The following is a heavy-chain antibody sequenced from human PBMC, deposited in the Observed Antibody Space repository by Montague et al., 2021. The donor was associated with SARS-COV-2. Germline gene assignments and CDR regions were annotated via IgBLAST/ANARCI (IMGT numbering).Heavy chain of an antibody. V-gene: IGHV4-34*01. CDR2: INHSGST. Sequence: SEILSLTCAVSSGSFRGYYWSWIRQPPGKGLERIGEINHSGSTTYNPSLESRVSISVDTSNKQFSLKVTSVTAADTAVYYCARLGAITLVRGITKADFSNYGMDVGGQGTTVTVSS. J-gene: IGHJ6*02. D-gene: IGHD3-10*01. CDR3: ARLGAITLVRGITKADFSNYGMDV. CDR1: SGSFRGYY.